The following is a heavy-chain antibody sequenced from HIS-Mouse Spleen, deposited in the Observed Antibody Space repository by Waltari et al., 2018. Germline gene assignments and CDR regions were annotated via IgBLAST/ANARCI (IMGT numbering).Heavy chain of an antibody. CDR1: GFSLRTSGMC. V-gene: IGHV2-70*15. CDR3: ARIQAGKLELPFDY. J-gene: IGHJ4*02. Sequence: QVTLRESGRALVKPTQTLTLTCTFSGFSLRTSGMCVSWIRHPPGKALELLARSDWDDDKYYSTSLKTRLTISKDTSKNQVVLTMTNMDPVDTATYYCARIQAGKLELPFDYWGQGTLVTVSS. D-gene: IGHD1-7*01. CDR2: SDWDDDK.